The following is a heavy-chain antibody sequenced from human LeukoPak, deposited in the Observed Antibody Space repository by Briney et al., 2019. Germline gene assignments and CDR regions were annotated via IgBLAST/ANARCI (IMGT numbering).Heavy chain of an antibody. J-gene: IGHJ4*02. CDR3: ATKRGTGSSD. CDR1: GFTFSNYG. CDR2: ISGSGGSS. D-gene: IGHD3-10*01. V-gene: IGHV3-23*01. Sequence: GGSLRLSCAASGFTFSNYGMSWVRQAPGKGLEWVAAISGSGGSSYYPDSVKGRFTISRDNSKNTLYLQMNSLRAEDTAVYYCATKRGTGSSDWGQGTLVTVSS.